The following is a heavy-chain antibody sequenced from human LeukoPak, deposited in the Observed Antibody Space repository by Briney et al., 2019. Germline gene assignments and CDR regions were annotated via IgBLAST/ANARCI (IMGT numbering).Heavy chain of an antibody. CDR3: ARGAYDFWSGDASGAFDI. CDR2: IYTSGST. V-gene: IGHV4-61*02. Sequence: PSQTLSLTCTVSGGSISSGSYYWSWIRQPAGKGLEWIGRIYTSGSTNYNPSLKSRVTTSVDTSKNQFSLKLSSVTAADTAVYYCARGAYDFWSGDASGAFDIWGQRTMVTVSS. D-gene: IGHD3-3*01. CDR1: GGSISSGSYY. J-gene: IGHJ3*02.